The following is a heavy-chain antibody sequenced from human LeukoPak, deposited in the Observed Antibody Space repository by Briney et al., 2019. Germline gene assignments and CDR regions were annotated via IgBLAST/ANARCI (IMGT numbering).Heavy chain of an antibody. V-gene: IGHV4-39*07. CDR3: ETLYDYYMDV. J-gene: IGHJ6*03. D-gene: IGHD2-8*01. Sequence: PSETLSLTCTVSGGSISSSSYYWGWIRQPPGKGLEWIGSIYYSGSTYYNPSLKSRVTISVDTSKNQFSLKLSSVTAADTAVYYCETLYDYYMDVWGKGTTVTVSS. CDR1: GGSISSSSYY. CDR2: IYYSGST.